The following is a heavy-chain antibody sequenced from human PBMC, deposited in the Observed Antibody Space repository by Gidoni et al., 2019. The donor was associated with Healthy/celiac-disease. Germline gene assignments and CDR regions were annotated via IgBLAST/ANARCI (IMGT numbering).Heavy chain of an antibody. CDR1: GFTFGRYA. CDR2: ISYDGSNK. V-gene: IGHV3-30-3*01. J-gene: IGHJ2*01. D-gene: IGHD2-21*02. Sequence: QVQLVESGGGVVQPVRSLRLSCAASGFTFGRYAMRWVRQAPGKGLEWVAVISYDGSNKYYADSVKRRFIIVSDNSKKSLYLQMNILRAEDTAVYYGARDRRECGGDFYFDLWGRGTLVTVSS. CDR3: ARDRRECGGDFYFDL.